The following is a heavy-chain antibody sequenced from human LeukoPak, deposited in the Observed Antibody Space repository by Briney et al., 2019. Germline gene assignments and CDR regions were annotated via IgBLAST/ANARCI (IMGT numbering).Heavy chain of an antibody. D-gene: IGHD3-22*01. CDR1: GGSISSYY. CDR2: IYYSGST. Sequence: SETLSLTCTVSGGSISSYYWSWLRQPPGKGLEWIGYIYYSGSTNYNPALKSRVTISVDTSKNQFSLELSSVTAADTAVYYCARRRYDSSGYFSDYWGRGTLVSVSS. J-gene: IGHJ4*02. V-gene: IGHV4-59*01. CDR3: ARRRYDSSGYFSDY.